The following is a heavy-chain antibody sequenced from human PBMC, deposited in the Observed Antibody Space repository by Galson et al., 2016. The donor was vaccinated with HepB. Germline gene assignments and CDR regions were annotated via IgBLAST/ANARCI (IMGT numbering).Heavy chain of an antibody. J-gene: IGHJ4*02. V-gene: IGHV4-38-2*02. CDR2: ISRSGTT. D-gene: IGHD3-16*01. CDR3: ARAWGSYNPCNY. Sequence: LSLTCSVTGFSIDSNYYWAWIRQPPGRGPEWIGSISRSGTTSYSPSLKSRVTISLDKSRNHFSAMLTSVTAADTAMYYCARAWGSYNPCNYWGQGTLVTVSS. CDR1: GFSIDSNYY.